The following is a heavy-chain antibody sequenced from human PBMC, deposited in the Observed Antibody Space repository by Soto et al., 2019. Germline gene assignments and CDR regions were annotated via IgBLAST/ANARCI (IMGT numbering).Heavy chain of an antibody. V-gene: IGHV3-15*01. D-gene: IGHD5-18*01. CDR3: TSGVGYSAPHGMDV. CDR2: FKRKSDGGTT. J-gene: IGHJ6*02. Sequence: GGSLRLSCEVFGLTFSDAWMTWVRQAPGKGLEWVGRFKRKSDGGTTDYGAPVKGRFTISRDDSRNMAYLQMNRVKTEDTAEYYCTSGVGYSAPHGMDVWGQATTVTVAS. CDR1: GLTFSDAW.